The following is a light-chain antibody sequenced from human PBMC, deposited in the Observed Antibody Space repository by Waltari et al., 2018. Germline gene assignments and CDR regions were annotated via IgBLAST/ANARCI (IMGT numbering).Light chain of an antibody. V-gene: IGLV4-69*01. CDR1: RGPITNV. CDR2: INSDGSH. Sequence: QLALTQSPSASASLGASVKPTCTLDRGPITNVVAWPQQHPARGPRYLMKINSDGSHNKGDEIPDRFSGSSSGAERYLTISSVQSDDEADYYCQTGGHGTWVFGGGTKLTVL. CDR3: QTGGHGTWV. J-gene: IGLJ3*02.